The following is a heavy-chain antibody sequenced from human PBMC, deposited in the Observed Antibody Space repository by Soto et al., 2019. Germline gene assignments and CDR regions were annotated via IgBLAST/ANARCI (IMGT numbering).Heavy chain of an antibody. J-gene: IGHJ6*02. D-gene: IGHD6-19*01. V-gene: IGHV1-69*13. CDR1: GGTFSSYA. CDR3: ARDISSGWASNYYYYGMDV. CDR2: IIPIFGTA. Sequence: ASVKVSCKASGGTFSSYAISWVRQAPGQGLEWMGGIIPIFGTANYAQKFQGRVTITADESTSTAYMELSSLRSEDTAVYYCARDISSGWASNYYYYGMDVRGQGTTVTVSS.